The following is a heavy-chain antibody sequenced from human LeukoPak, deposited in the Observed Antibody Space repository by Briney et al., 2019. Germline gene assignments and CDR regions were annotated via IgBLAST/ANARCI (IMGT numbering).Heavy chain of an antibody. CDR1: GFTFSSYA. CDR3: AKSAGYSSGGPFDI. D-gene: IGHD6-19*01. J-gene: IGHJ3*02. CDR2: ISYDGSNK. V-gene: IGHV3-30-3*02. Sequence: GGSLRLSCAASGFTFSSYAMHWVRQAPGKGLKWVAVISYDGSNKYYADSVKGRFTISRDNAKNSLYLQMNSLRTEDMALYYCAKSAGYSSGGPFDIWGQGTIVTVSS.